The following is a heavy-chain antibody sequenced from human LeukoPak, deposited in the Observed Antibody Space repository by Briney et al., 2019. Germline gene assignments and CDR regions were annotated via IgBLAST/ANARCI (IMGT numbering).Heavy chain of an antibody. D-gene: IGHD1-26*01. CDR2: ISYDGSNK. CDR3: AKGPEWELLTYYYYGMDV. J-gene: IGHJ6*02. CDR1: GFTFSSYG. V-gene: IGHV3-30*18. Sequence: GGSLRLSCAASGFTFSSYGMHWVRQAPGKGLEWVAVISYDGSNKYYADSEKGRFTISRDNSKNTLYLQMNSLRAEDTAVYYCAKGPEWELLTYYYYGMDVWGQGTTVTVSS.